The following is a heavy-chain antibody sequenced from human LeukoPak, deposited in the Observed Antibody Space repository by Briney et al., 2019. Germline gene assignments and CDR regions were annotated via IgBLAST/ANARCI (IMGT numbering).Heavy chain of an antibody. Sequence: GGSLRLSCAASGFTVSSNYMSWVRQAPGKGLEWVSVIYSGGSTYYADSVKGRFTISRDNSKNTLYLQMNSLRAEDTAVYYCARFKTYYDYVWGSYPADHGMDVWGQGTTVTVSS. CDR2: IYSGGST. V-gene: IGHV3-53*01. D-gene: IGHD3-16*02. CDR3: ARFKTYYDYVWGSYPADHGMDV. J-gene: IGHJ6*02. CDR1: GFTVSSNY.